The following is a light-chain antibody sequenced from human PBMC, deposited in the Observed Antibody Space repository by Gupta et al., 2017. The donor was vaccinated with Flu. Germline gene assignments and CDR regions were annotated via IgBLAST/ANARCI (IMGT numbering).Light chain of an antibody. CDR1: QSVSTSY. CDR3: QQYGNSPYT. V-gene: IGKV3-20*01. CDR2: GTF. Sequence: AKATLPCRASQSVSTSYLAWYQQKPGQAPRLLIYGTFNRATGVPDRFIGGGSGTDFTLTISRLEPEDFAVYSCQQYGNSPYTFGQGTKLEIK. J-gene: IGKJ2*01.